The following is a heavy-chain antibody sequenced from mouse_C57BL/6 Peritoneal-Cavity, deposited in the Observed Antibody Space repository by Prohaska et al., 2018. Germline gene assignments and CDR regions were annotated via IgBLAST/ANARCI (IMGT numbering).Heavy chain of an antibody. CDR1: GFTFSSYA. D-gene: IGHD1-1*01. CDR3: TRDGSSSFDY. CDR2: MSSGGDYI. J-gene: IGHJ2*01. Sequence: DVKLVESGEGLVKPGGSLKLSCAASGFTFSSYAMSWVRQTPEKRLECVAYMSSGGDYIYDADAVKGRFTISRDNARNTLYLQMSSMKSEDTAMYYCTRDGSSSFDYWGQGTTLTVSS. V-gene: IGHV5-9-1*02.